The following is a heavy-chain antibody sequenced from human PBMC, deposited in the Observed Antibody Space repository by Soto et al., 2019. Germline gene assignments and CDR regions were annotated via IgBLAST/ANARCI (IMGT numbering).Heavy chain of an antibody. D-gene: IGHD1-26*01. CDR1: GYSISSGYY. J-gene: IGHJ3*02. V-gene: IGHV4-38-2*02. Sequence: KPSETLSLTCAVSGYSISSGYYWGWIRQPPGKGLEWIGSIYHSGSTYYNPSLKSRVTISVDTSKNQFSLKLSSVTAADTAVYYCARDRIVGILGKGAFDIWGQGTMVTVSS. CDR2: IYHSGST. CDR3: ARDRIVGILGKGAFDI.